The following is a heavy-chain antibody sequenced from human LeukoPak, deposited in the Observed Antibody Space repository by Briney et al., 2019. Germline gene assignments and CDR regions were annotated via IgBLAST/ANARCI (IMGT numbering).Heavy chain of an antibody. Sequence: SETLSLTCTVSGGSISSYYWTWIRQPAGKALEWIGRFYSTGSTNYNPSLKSRVTMSVETSKNQFSLKLSSVTAADTAVYYCARDQYSGSLDYWGQGTLVTVSS. J-gene: IGHJ4*02. CDR1: GGSISSYY. V-gene: IGHV4-4*07. CDR3: ARDQYSGSLDY. D-gene: IGHD1-26*01. CDR2: FYSTGST.